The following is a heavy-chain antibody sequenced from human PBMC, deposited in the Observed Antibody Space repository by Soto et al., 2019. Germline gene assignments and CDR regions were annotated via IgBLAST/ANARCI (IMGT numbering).Heavy chain of an antibody. Sequence: ASVKVSCKASGYTFTSYDINWVRQATGQGLEWMGWMNPNSGNTGYAQKFQGRVTMTRNTSISTAYMELSSLRSEDTAVYYCARAGYYDFWSGSSFYYGMDVLGQGTTVLVSS. V-gene: IGHV1-8*01. CDR3: ARAGYYDFWSGSSFYYGMDV. CDR2: MNPNSGNT. D-gene: IGHD3-3*01. J-gene: IGHJ6*01. CDR1: GYTFTSYD.